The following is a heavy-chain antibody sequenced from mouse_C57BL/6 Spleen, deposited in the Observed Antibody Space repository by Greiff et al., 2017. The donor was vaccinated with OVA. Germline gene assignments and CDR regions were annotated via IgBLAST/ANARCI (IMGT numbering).Heavy chain of an antibody. CDR2: INPNNGGT. V-gene: IGHV1-26*01. Sequence: VQLQQSGPELVKPGASVKISCKASGYTFTDYYMNWVKQSHGKSLEWIGDINPNNGGTSYNQKFKGKATLTVDKSSSTAYMELRSLTSEDSAVYYCARGGSLRLAWFAYWGQGTLVTVSA. D-gene: IGHD3-1*01. CDR3: ARGGSLRLAWFAY. J-gene: IGHJ3*01. CDR1: GYTFTDYY.